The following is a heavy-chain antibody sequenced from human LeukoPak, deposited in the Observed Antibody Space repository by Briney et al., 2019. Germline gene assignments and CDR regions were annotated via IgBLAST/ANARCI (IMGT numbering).Heavy chain of an antibody. CDR1: GGSISSSSYY. J-gene: IGHJ3*02. CDR2: IYFSGST. Sequence: SETLSLTCTVSGGSISSSSYYWGWIRQPPGKGLEWIGSIYFSGSTYYNPSLKSRVTISVDTSKNQFSLKLSSVTAADTAVYYCARQDLEAHDTFDIWGQGTMVTVSS. V-gene: IGHV4-39*01. CDR3: ARQDLEAHDTFDI.